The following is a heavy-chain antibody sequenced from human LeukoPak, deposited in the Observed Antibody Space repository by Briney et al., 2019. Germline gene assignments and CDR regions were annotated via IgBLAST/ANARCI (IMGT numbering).Heavy chain of an antibody. CDR1: GFTFSRYW. J-gene: IGHJ3*02. CDR3: AKAGKQQLVPDAFDI. CDR2: IKLDGSEK. Sequence: GGSLRLSCAASGFTFSRYWMSWVRQAPGKGLEWVANIKLDGSEKYYVDSVKGRFTISRDNAKNTLYLQMNSLRAEDTAVYYCAKAGKQQLVPDAFDIWGQGTMVTVSS. V-gene: IGHV3-7*03. D-gene: IGHD6-13*01.